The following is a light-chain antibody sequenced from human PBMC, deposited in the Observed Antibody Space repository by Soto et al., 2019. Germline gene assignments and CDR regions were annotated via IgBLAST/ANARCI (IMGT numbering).Light chain of an antibody. CDR1: SSDVGGYNY. CDR3: CSYAGSPRYV. CDR2: DVS. Sequence: QSALTQPRSVSGSPGQSVTISCTGTSSDVGGYNYVSWYQQHPGKAPKVMIYDVSERPSGVPDRFSGSKSGNTASLTISGLQAEDEADCYCCSYAGSPRYVFGTRTKLTVL. J-gene: IGLJ1*01. V-gene: IGLV2-11*01.